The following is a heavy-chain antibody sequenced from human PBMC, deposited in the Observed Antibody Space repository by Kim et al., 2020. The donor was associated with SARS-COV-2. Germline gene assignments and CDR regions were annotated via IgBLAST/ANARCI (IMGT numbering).Heavy chain of an antibody. J-gene: IGHJ6*02. CDR3: AKDDRITIFGVVIGGGGMDV. CDR1: GFTFSSYG. D-gene: IGHD3-3*01. CDR2: ISYDGSNK. Sequence: GGSLRLSCAASGFTFSSYGMHWVRQAPGKGLEWVAVISYDGSNKYYADSVKGRFTISRDNSKNTLYLQMNSLRAEDTAVYYCAKDDRITIFGVVIGGGGMDVWGQGTTVTVSS. V-gene: IGHV3-30*18.